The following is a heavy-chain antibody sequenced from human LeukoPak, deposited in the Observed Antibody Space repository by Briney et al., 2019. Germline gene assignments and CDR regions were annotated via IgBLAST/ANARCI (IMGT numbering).Heavy chain of an antibody. CDR3: AREPGGARGYSYGYGYYYYMDV. CDR2: IHGSGST. CDR1: GGSFSGHH. J-gene: IGHJ6*03. V-gene: IGHV4-59*11. D-gene: IGHD5-18*01. Sequence: SETLSLTCTVSGGSFSGHHWNWIRQPPGKGLEYVANIHGSGSTNYNPSLQSRVTISVDTSKNQFSLKLSSVTAADTAVYYCAREPGGARGYSYGYGYYYYMDVWGKGTTVTVSS.